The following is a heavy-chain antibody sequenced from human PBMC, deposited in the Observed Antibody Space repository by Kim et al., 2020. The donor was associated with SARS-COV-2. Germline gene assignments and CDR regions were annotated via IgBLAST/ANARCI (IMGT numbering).Heavy chain of an antibody. CDR1: GGSISSSSYY. CDR3: ARRPRYFDWLQNWFDP. Sequence: SETLSLTCTVSGGSISSSSYYWGWIRQPPGKGLEWIGSIYYSGSTYYNPSLKSRVTISVDTSKNQFSLKLSSVTAADTAVYYCARRPRYFDWLQNWFDPWGQGTLVTVSS. CDR2: IYYSGST. D-gene: IGHD3-9*01. V-gene: IGHV4-39*01. J-gene: IGHJ5*02.